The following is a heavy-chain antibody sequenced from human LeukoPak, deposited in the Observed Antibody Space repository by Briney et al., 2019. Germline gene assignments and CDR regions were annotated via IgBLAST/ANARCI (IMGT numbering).Heavy chain of an antibody. CDR3: ARQEIGLRSFDP. Sequence: SETLSLTCTVPGGSISSSLYHWGWIRQSPGKNLEWLGSIYYTGTTHYNPSLKSRVTISVDTSKNQFSLNLSSVTAADTAVYYCARQEIGLRSFDPWGQGTLVTVSS. CDR1: GGSISSSLYH. D-gene: IGHD3/OR15-3a*01. J-gene: IGHJ5*02. CDR2: IYYTGTT. V-gene: IGHV4-39*01.